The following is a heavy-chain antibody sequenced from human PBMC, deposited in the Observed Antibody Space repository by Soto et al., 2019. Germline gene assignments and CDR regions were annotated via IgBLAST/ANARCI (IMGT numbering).Heavy chain of an antibody. D-gene: IGHD2-15*01. CDR3: ARAYSDAFDI. V-gene: IGHV3-11*01. CDR1: GFSFSDYY. Sequence: GGSLRLSCAASGFSFSDYYMTWIRHAPGKGLEWVSYISSSGTGIYYADSVKGRFNISRDNAKKSLYLQMSSLRAEDTAVYYCARAYSDAFDIGAQGTTVNGS. J-gene: IGHJ3*02. CDR2: ISSSGTGI.